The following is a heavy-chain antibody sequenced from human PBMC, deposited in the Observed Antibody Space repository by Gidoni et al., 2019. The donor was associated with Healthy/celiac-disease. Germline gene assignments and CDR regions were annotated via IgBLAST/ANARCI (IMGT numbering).Heavy chain of an antibody. CDR2: IYTSGST. CDR3: ARTYSPIAGFDY. CDR1: GGSISSYY. V-gene: IGHV4-4*07. Sequence: QVHLQESGPGLVTPSETLPLTCPVSGGSISSYYRSWIRQPAGKGLEWIGRIYTSGSTTYNPSLKSRVTMSVDTSKNQFSLKLSSVTAADTAVYYCARTYSPIAGFDYGGQGTLVTVSS. J-gene: IGHJ4*02. D-gene: IGHD6-13*01.